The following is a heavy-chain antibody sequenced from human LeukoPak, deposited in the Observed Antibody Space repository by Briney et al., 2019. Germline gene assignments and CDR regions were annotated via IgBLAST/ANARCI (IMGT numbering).Heavy chain of an antibody. V-gene: IGHV3-23*01. D-gene: IGHD3-22*01. CDR1: GFTFNSYA. J-gene: IGHJ4*02. Sequence: GGSLRLSCAASGFTFNSYAMSWVRQAPGKGLEWVSAISGSGGSTYYADSVRGRFTISRDNSKNTLYLQMSSLRAEDTAVYYCAKVTYYYDSSGYYYMGYFDYWGQGTLVTVSS. CDR2: ISGSGGST. CDR3: AKVTYYYDSSGYYYMGYFDY.